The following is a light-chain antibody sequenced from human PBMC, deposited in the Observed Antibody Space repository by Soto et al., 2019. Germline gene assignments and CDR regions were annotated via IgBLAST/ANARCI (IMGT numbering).Light chain of an antibody. J-gene: IGLJ2*01. CDR3: SSFTSSTAVV. Sequence: QSALTQPASVSGSPGQSITISCTGTSSDVGGYNYVSWYQHHPGKATKLMISQVTNRPSGVSNRFSGSKSGNTASLTISVLQAEDEADYYCSSFTSSTAVVFGGGTKVTVL. V-gene: IGLV2-14*01. CDR1: SSDVGGYNY. CDR2: QVT.